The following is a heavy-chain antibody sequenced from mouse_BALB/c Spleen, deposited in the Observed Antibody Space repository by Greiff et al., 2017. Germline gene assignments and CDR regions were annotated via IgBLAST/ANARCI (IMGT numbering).Heavy chain of an antibody. CDR3: ARVYYGYDWFAY. CDR2: ISSGSSTI. V-gene: IGHV5-17*02. Sequence: EVKLMESGGGLVQPGGSRKLSCAASGFTFSSFGMHWVRQAPEKGLEWVAYISSGSSTIYYADTVKGRFTISRDNPKNTLFLQMTSLRSEDTAMYYCARVYYGYDWFAYWGQGTLVTVSA. D-gene: IGHD2-2*01. J-gene: IGHJ3*01. CDR1: GFTFSSFG.